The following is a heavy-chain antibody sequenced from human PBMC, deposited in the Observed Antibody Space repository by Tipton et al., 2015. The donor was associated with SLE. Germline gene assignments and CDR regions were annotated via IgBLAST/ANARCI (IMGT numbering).Heavy chain of an antibody. J-gene: IGHJ4*02. CDR3: ARDLSGWPIDY. CDR1: GFTFSSYA. D-gene: IGHD6-19*01. Sequence: SLRLSCAASGFTFSSYAMHWVRQAPGKGLEWVAVISYDGSNKYYADSVKGRFTISRDNSKNTLYLQMNSLRAVDTAVYYCARDLSGWPIDYWGQGTLVTVSS. CDR2: ISYDGSNK. V-gene: IGHV3-30*04.